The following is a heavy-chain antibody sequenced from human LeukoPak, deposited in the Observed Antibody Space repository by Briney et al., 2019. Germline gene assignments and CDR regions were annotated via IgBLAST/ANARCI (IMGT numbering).Heavy chain of an antibody. V-gene: IGHV4-34*01. Sequence: SETLSLTCAVYGGSFSGYYWSWIRQPPGKGLDWIGEINHSGSTNYNPSLKSRVHISVDTCKTQFSLKLSSVTAADTAVYFCTQRTAYDILTGYYPSQYYYYGMDVWGQGTTVTVSS. D-gene: IGHD3-9*01. CDR2: INHSGST. CDR1: GGSFSGYY. J-gene: IGHJ6*02. CDR3: TQRTAYDILTGYYPSQYYYYGMDV.